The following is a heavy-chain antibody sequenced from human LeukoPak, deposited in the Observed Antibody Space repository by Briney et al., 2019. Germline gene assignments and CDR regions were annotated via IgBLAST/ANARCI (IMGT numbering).Heavy chain of an antibody. D-gene: IGHD1-26*01. V-gene: IGHV3-23*01. CDR2: ISGSGGST. J-gene: IGHJ6*02. Sequence: GGSLRLSCAASGFTFSSYAMSWVRQAPGKGLEWVSAISGSGGSTYYADSVKGRFTISRDNAKNSLYLQMNSLRAEDTAVYYCAREGVVGAPGTFYYYGMDVWGQGNTVTVSS. CDR1: GFTFSSYA. CDR3: AREGVVGAPGTFYYYGMDV.